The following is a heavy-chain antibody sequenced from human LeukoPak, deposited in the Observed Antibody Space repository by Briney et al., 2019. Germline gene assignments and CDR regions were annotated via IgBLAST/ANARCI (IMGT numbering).Heavy chain of an antibody. D-gene: IGHD7-27*01. CDR3: ARGVLGPYYFDL. CDR2: IHYTGAT. Sequence: SETLSLTCAVYGGTFRGYYWSWIRQPPGKGLEWIGEIHYTGATNYKPSLKSRVTISGDPSKNQVSLRVYSVTAADTAVYYCARGVLGPYYFDLWGRGALVTVSS. V-gene: IGHV4-34*01. CDR1: GGTFRGYY. J-gene: IGHJ2*01.